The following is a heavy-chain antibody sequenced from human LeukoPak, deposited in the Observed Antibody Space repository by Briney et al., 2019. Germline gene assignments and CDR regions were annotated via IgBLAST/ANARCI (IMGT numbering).Heavy chain of an antibody. V-gene: IGHV3-7*01. J-gene: IGHJ4*02. CDR2: IKQDGSEK. CDR1: GFTFSSYW. CDR3: ARARTSPYGDYELDY. D-gene: IGHD4-17*01. Sequence: PGGSPRLSCAASGFTFSSYWMSWVRQAPGKGLEWVANIKQDGSEKYYVDSVKGRFTISRDNAKNSLYLQMNSLRAEDTAVYYCARARTSPYGDYELDYWGQGTLVTVSS.